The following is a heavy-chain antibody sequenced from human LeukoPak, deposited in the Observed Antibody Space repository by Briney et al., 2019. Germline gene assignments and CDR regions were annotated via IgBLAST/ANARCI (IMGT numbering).Heavy chain of an antibody. D-gene: IGHD3-3*01. CDR2: IKQDRSEK. CDR1: GFTFTNYW. Sequence: GSLRLSCAASGFTFTNYWMSWVRQAPGKGLELVANIKQDRSEKYYVDSVKGRFTISRDNAKNSLYLQMNSLRAEDTAVYYCARLREIPVFGVVTKSTSYFDYWGQGTQVTVSS. V-gene: IGHV3-7*01. CDR3: ARLREIPVFGVVTKSTSYFDY. J-gene: IGHJ4*02.